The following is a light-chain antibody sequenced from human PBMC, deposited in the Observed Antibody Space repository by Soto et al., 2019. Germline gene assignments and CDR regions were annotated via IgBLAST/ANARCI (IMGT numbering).Light chain of an antibody. V-gene: IGKV1-5*01. CDR2: DAS. J-gene: IGKJ4*01. CDR1: QSISSW. Sequence: DIQMSQSASTLSASLGDSVTITCRASQSISSWLAWYQQKPGKAPKLLIYDASSLESGVPSRFSGSGSGTEFTLNISSLQPDDFATYYCQELTFGGGTKVDIK. CDR3: QELT.